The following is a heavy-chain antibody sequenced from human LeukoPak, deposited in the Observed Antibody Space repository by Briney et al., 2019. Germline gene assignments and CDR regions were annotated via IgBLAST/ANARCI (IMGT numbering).Heavy chain of an antibody. J-gene: IGHJ5*02. CDR2: INHSGST. CDR3: ARSYCSSTSCYFNWFDP. V-gene: IGHV4-34*01. Sequence: SETLSLTCAVYGGSFSGYYWSWIRQPPGKGLEWIGEINHSGSTYYNPSLKSRVTISVDRSKNQFSLKLSSVTAADTAVYYCARSYCSSTSCYFNWFDPWGQGTLVTVSS. D-gene: IGHD2-2*01. CDR1: GGSFSGYY.